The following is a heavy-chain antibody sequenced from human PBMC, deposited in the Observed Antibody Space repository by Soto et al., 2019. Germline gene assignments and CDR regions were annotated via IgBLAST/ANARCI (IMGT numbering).Heavy chain of an antibody. J-gene: IGHJ3*02. CDR3: ARGYSSSWADTFDI. Sequence: QLQLQESGPGLVKPSETLSLTCTVSGGSISSGGHYWGWIHQSPGKGLEWIGSVYYSGSTYYNPSLKSRVTISVDTSKNQFSLKLSSVTAADTAVYYCARGYSSSWADTFDIWGQGTMVTVSS. CDR1: GGSISSGGHY. D-gene: IGHD6-13*01. V-gene: IGHV4-39*01. CDR2: VYYSGST.